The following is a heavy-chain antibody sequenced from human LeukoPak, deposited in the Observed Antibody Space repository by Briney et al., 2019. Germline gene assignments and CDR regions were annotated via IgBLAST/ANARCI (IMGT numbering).Heavy chain of an antibody. CDR3: ARFYYYDSSGYAFDI. CDR1: GFTFSDYY. V-gene: IGHV3-11*04. Sequence: GGSLRLSCAASGFTFSDYYMSWIRQAPGKGLEWVSYISSSGSTIYYADSVKGRFTISRDNAKNSLYLQMISLRAEDTAVYYCARFYYYDSSGYAFDIWGQGTMVTVSS. D-gene: IGHD3-22*01. CDR2: ISSSGSTI. J-gene: IGHJ3*02.